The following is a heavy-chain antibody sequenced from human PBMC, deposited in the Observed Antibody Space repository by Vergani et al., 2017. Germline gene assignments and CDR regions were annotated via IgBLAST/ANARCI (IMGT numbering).Heavy chain of an antibody. CDR1: GYTFTRYA. D-gene: IGHD4-17*01. CDR3: AREGGGVDY. CDR2: INTNTGDP. V-gene: IGHV7-4-1*02. Sequence: QVQLVQSGAEVKTPGASVKLSCKASGYTFTRYALSWVRQAPGQGLEWLGWINTNTGDPTYAQAFRGRFVFSLDTSVSTAFLQISSLKAEDTAVYYCAREGGGVDYWGQGTLVTVSS. J-gene: IGHJ4*02.